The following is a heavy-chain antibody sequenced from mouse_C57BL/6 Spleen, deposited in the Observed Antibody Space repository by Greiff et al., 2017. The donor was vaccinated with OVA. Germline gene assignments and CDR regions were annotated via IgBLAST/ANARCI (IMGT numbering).Heavy chain of an antibody. D-gene: IGHD2-3*01. CDR3: ARQIDDGYLAWFAY. Sequence: EVQRVESGGGLVKPGGSLKLSCAASGFTFSDYGMHWVRQAPEKGLEWVAYISSGSSTIYYADTVKGRFTISRDNAKNTLFLQMTSLRSEDTAMYYCARQIDDGYLAWFAYWGQGTLVTVSA. CDR1: GFTFSDYG. V-gene: IGHV5-17*01. J-gene: IGHJ3*01. CDR2: ISSGSSTI.